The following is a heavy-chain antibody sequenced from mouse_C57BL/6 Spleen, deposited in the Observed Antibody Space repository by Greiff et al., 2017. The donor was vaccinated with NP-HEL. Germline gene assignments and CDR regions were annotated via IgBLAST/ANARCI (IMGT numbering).Heavy chain of an antibody. Sequence: QVPLQQPGPDLVPPLSSLTLSFPSSFSTFTLSCLPFFPPLPVHGLEWIGNINPSNGGTNYNEKFKSKATLTVDKSSSTAYMQLSSLTSEDSAVYYCARRGTTVVSNYFDYWGQGTTLTVSS. CDR3: ARRGTTVVSNYFDY. CDR1: FSTFTLSC. J-gene: IGHJ2*01. CDR2: INPSNGGT. D-gene: IGHD1-1*01. V-gene: IGHV1-53*01.